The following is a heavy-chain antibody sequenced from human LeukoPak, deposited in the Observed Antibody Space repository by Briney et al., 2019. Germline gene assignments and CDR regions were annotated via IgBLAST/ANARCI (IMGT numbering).Heavy chain of an antibody. V-gene: IGHV4-59*01. D-gene: IGHD3-22*01. CDR1: GGSISSYY. CDR2: IYYSGST. CDR3: ARGPHYHDSSGYSPSYSYAMDV. Sequence: PSETLSLTCTVSGGSISSYYWSWLRQPPGKGLEWIGYIYYSGSTNYNPSLRSRVTISVDTSKNQFSLDLRSVTAADTAVYYCARGPHYHDSSGYSPSYSYAMDVWGQGTTVTVSS. J-gene: IGHJ6*02.